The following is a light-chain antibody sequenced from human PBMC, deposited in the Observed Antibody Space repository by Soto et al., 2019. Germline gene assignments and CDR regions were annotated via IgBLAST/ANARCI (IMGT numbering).Light chain of an antibody. CDR2: QVT. CDR1: SSDVGGYHY. V-gene: IGLV2-14*01. Sequence: QSALTQPASVSGSPGQSITISCTGTSSDVGGYHYVSWYQRHPGKAPKLMIYQVTNRPSGVSDRFSGSKSGNTASLTISGLRADDEADYYCTSYSSTDTFYVFGTGTQLTVL. CDR3: TSYSSTDTFYV. J-gene: IGLJ1*01.